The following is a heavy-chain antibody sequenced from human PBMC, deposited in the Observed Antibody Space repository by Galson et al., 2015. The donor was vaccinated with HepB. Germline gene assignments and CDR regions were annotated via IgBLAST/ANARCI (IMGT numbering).Heavy chain of an antibody. CDR1: GGTFSTSP. V-gene: IGHV1-69*13. CDR3: ARERSDRGYWFDP. D-gene: IGHD3-22*01. Sequence: SVKVSCKASGGTFSTSPISWVRQAPGLGLEWMGGIMPILRTPNYAQKFQGRVTITADESTSTAYMELSSLRSEDTAVYYCARERSDRGYWFDPWGQGTLVTVSS. CDR2: IMPILRTP. J-gene: IGHJ5*02.